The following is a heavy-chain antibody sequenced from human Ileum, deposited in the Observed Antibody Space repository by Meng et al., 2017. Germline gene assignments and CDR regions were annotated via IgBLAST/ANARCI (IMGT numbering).Heavy chain of an antibody. J-gene: IGHJ4*02. CDR2: IYPGGSI. CDR1: GGSINSYVW. Sequence: RKESGPGLEKPSGPLSLTCAVSGGSINSYVWWSWVRQAPGKGLEWIGEIYPGGSINYNPSLKSRVTISADTSKNQFSLSLDSVTAADTAVYYCVRNDYCSGGTCYPHFDYWGQGTLVTVSS. V-gene: IGHV4-4*02. CDR3: VRNDYCSGGTCYPHFDY. D-gene: IGHD2-15*01.